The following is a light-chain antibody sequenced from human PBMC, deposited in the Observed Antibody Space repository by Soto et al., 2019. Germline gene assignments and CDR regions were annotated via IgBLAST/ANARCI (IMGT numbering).Light chain of an antibody. Sequence: QSALTQPASVSGSPGQSITISCTGTSSDVGDYNYVSWYQQHPGKAPKLIIYGVSNRPSGISNRFSGSKSGNTASLTIPGLQAEDEADYYCNSYTSTNTLVFGGGTKVTVL. CDR2: GVS. V-gene: IGLV2-14*01. CDR3: NSYTSTNTLV. J-gene: IGLJ2*01. CDR1: SSDVGDYNY.